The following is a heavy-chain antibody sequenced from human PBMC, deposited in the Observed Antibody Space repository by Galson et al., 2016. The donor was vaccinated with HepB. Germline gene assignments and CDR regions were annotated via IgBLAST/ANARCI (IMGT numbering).Heavy chain of an antibody. CDR2: IAGSGRPI. CDR1: TFTFSDYY. V-gene: IGHV3-11*01. Sequence: SLRLSCAASTFTFSDYYMSWIRQAPGRGLEWISYIAGSGRPIYYADSVKGRFTISRDNAKNSLYLQMNRRRAEDTAVYYCAGGGGFSVGAYFDSWGQGTLVTVSS. D-gene: IGHD3-16*01. CDR3: AGGGGFSVGAYFDS. J-gene: IGHJ4*02.